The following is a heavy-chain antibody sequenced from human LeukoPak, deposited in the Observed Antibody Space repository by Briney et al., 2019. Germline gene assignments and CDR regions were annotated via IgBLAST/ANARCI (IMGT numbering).Heavy chain of an antibody. J-gene: IGHJ4*02. V-gene: IGHV3-48*03. D-gene: IGHD3-9*01. CDR3: ARGTSTAYFQLYFAS. Sequence: GGSLRLSCAAPGFTFSSFEMNWIRQAPGKGLEWVSYISSSGGTRYYADSVKGRFTISRDDSKNTLYLQMNSLRGEDTAVYYCARGTSTAYFQLYFASWGQGTLVTVSS. CDR1: GFTFSSFE. CDR2: ISSSGGTR.